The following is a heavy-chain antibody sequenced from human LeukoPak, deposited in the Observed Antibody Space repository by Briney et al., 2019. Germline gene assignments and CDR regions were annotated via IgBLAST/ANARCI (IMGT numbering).Heavy chain of an antibody. CDR2: IYWNDDK. D-gene: IGHD3-3*01. CDR1: GFSLSTGGVG. V-gene: IGHV2-5*01. J-gene: IGHJ5*02. CDR3: AHTPMITIFGVVIMSWFDP. Sequence: SGPTLVNPTQTLTLTCTFSGFSLSTGGVGVAWIRQPPGKALEWLALIYWNDDKRYSPSLKKRLTITEDTSKNQVVLTMTNMDPVDTATYYCAHTPMITIFGVVIMSWFDPWGQGTPVTVSS.